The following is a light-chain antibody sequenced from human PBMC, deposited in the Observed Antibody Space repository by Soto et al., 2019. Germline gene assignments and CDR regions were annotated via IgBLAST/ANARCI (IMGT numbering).Light chain of an antibody. CDR1: QSISSW. CDR3: LQDYTFPWT. Sequence: DIQMTQSPSTLSSSVGDIVTVACRASQSISSWLAWYQQKPGKAPKLLIYAASILQTGVPSRFSGGESGTDFTLTISNLQPEDFATYYCLQDYTFPWTFGQGTKVDIK. CDR2: AAS. V-gene: IGKV1-5*01. J-gene: IGKJ1*01.